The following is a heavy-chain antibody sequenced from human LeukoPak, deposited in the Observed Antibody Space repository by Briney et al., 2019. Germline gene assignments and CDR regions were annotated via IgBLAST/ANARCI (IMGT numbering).Heavy chain of an antibody. Sequence: KASETLSLTCTVSGGSISSYYWSWIRQPPGKGLEWIGYIYYSGSTYYNPSLKSRVTISVDTSKNQFSLKLSSVTAADTAVYYCARDDRSSWYGGFDYWGQGTLVTVSS. V-gene: IGHV4-30-4*08. CDR2: IYYSGST. CDR1: GGSISSYY. CDR3: ARDDRSSWYGGFDY. J-gene: IGHJ4*02. D-gene: IGHD6-13*01.